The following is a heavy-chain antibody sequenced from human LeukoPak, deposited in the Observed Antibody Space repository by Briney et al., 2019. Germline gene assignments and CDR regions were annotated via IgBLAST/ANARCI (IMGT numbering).Heavy chain of an antibody. CDR2: ISGSGDST. CDR3: AKDSGPDDAFDI. D-gene: IGHD3-10*01. J-gene: IGHJ3*02. CDR1: GFTFSSYA. V-gene: IGHV3-23*01. Sequence: GGSLRLSCAASGFTFSSYAMSWVRQAPGKGLEWVSAISGSGDSTYYGDSVKGRFTISRDNSKNTLYLQMNSLRAEDTAVYYCAKDSGPDDAFDIWGQGTMVTVSS.